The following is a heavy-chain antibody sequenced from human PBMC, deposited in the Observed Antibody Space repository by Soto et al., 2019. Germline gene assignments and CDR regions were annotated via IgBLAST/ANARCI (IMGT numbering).Heavy chain of an antibody. V-gene: IGHV4-61*01. CDR2: IYFTGNT. Sequence: LXLXCTVSVDSVSSXTYYWIWIRQPPGKGLELIVSIYFTGNTNYDHSLKIRLTISIDTSRNLLALGLVSFTAAYTSFYYCGRVPVDTYMIYWSDPWGQGTLGTVSS. D-gene: IGHD3-16*01. CDR3: GRVPVDTYMIYWSDP. J-gene: IGHJ5*02. CDR1: VDSVSSXTYY.